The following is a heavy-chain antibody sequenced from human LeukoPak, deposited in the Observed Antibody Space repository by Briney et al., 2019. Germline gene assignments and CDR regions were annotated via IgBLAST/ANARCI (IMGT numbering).Heavy chain of an antibody. Sequence: SETLSLTCTVSGGSVSSGSYYWSWIRQPPGKGLEWIGEINHSGSTNYNPSLKSRVTISVDTSKNQFSLKLSSVTAADTAVYYCARGSKGETNPYYYDFDYWGQGTLVTVSS. CDR1: GGSVSSGSYY. D-gene: IGHD3-10*01. J-gene: IGHJ4*02. CDR2: INHSGST. V-gene: IGHV4-39*07. CDR3: ARGSKGETNPYYYDFDY.